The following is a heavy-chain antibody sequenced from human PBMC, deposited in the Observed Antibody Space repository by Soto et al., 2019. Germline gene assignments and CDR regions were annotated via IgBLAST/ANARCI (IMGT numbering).Heavy chain of an antibody. Sequence: SETLSLTCAVYGGSFSGYYWSWIRQPPGKGLEWIGEINHSGSTNYNPSLKSRVTISVDTSKNQFSLKLSSVTAADTAVYYCAGAGSKYSSSWYRYYYYGMDVWGQGATVTVSS. V-gene: IGHV4-34*01. CDR2: INHSGST. CDR3: AGAGSKYSSSWYRYYYYGMDV. CDR1: GGSFSGYY. J-gene: IGHJ6*02. D-gene: IGHD6-13*01.